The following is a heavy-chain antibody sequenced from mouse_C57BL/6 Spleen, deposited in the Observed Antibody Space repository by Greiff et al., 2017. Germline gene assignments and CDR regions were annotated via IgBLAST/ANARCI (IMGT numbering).Heavy chain of an antibody. CDR2: IDPETGGT. J-gene: IGHJ4*01. Sequence: VQLQQSGAELVRPGASVTLSCKASGYTFTDYEMHWVKQTPVHGLEWIGAIDPETGGTAYNQKFKGKAILTADKSSSTAYMELRSLTSEDSAVYYGTRWTTVVATDAMDYWGQGTSVTVSS. CDR1: GYTFTDYE. CDR3: TRWTTVVATDAMDY. V-gene: IGHV1-15*01. D-gene: IGHD1-1*01.